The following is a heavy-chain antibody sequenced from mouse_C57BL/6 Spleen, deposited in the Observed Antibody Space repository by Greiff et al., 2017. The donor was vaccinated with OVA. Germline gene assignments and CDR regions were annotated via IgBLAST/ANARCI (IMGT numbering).Heavy chain of an antibody. CDR2: IDSSDGYT. Sequence: VQLQQPGAELVMPGASVKLSCKASGYTFTSYWMHWVKQRPGQGLEWIGEIDSSDGYTNYNQKFKGKATLTVDKSSSTAYMQLSSLTSEDSAFYYCARTYYGSSYVGPFAYWGQGTLVTVSA. J-gene: IGHJ3*01. CDR1: GYTFTSYW. V-gene: IGHV1-69*01. CDR3: ARTYYGSSYVGPFAY. D-gene: IGHD1-1*01.